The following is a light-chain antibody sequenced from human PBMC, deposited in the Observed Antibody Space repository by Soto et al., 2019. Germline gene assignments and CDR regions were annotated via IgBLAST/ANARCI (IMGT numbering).Light chain of an antibody. CDR2: GAS. CDR1: QSVSSSY. V-gene: IGKV3-20*01. Sequence: EIALTQSPGTLSLSPGERATLSCRASQSVSSSYLAWYQKKPGQAPRLLIYGASSRATGIPDRFSGSGSGTDFTLNISRLEPEDFAVYYCQQDGSSPITFGQGIRLEIK. J-gene: IGKJ5*01. CDR3: QQDGSSPIT.